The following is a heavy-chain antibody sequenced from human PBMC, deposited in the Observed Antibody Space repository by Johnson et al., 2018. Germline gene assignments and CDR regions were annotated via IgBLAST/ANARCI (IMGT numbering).Heavy chain of an antibody. CDR3: ARTRRGGAFDS. CDR2: ITQDGSEK. Sequence: VQLVESGGGVVQPGRSLRLSCAASGFTFSSYWMSWVRQAPGKGLEWVANITQDGSEKYYVDSVKGRFTISRDNAKNSLSLQMKSLTAEEKAVYYGARTRRGGAFDSWGQGTMVTVSS. CDR1: GFTFSSYW. D-gene: IGHD3-16*01. J-gene: IGHJ3*02. V-gene: IGHV3-7*01.